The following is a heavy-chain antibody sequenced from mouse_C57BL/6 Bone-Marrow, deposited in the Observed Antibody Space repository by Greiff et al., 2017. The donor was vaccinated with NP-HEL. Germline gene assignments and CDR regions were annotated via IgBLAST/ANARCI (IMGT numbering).Heavy chain of an antibody. CDR1: GFTFSSYA. CDR2: ISDGGSYT. CDR3: ARDRQLRLGDY. J-gene: IGHJ2*01. D-gene: IGHD3-2*02. V-gene: IGHV5-4*01. Sequence: EVKLVESGGGLVKPGGSLKLSCAASGFTFSSYAMSWVRQTPEKRLEWVATISDGGSYTYYPDNVKGRFTISRDNAKNNLYLQMSHLKSEDTAMYYCARDRQLRLGDYWGQGTTLTVSS.